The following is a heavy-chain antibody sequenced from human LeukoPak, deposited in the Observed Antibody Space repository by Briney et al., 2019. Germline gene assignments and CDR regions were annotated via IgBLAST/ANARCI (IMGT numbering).Heavy chain of an antibody. CDR1: GGSISSYY. V-gene: IGHV4-59*01. Sequence: PSETLSLTCTVSGGSISSYYWSWLRQPPGKGLEWIGYIYYSGSTNYNPSLKSRVTISVDTSKNQFSLKLSSVTAADTAVYYCARVGSGSYYPLDYWGQGTLVTVSS. CDR2: IYYSGST. D-gene: IGHD3-10*01. CDR3: ARVGSGSYYPLDY. J-gene: IGHJ4*02.